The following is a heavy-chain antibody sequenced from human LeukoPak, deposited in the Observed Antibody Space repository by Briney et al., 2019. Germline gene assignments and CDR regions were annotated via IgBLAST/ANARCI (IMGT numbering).Heavy chain of an antibody. D-gene: IGHD5-12*01. CDR2: ISYDGSNK. CDR3: AKDRTAGYDGLVDY. V-gene: IGHV3-30*18. J-gene: IGHJ4*02. CDR1: GFIFSTYW. Sequence: PGGSLRLSCAASGFIFSTYWMNWVRQAPGKGLNWVAVISYDGSNKYYTDSVKGRFTITSDNSKKTLYLQMNILRAEDTAVYYCAKDRTAGYDGLVDYWGQGTLVTVPS.